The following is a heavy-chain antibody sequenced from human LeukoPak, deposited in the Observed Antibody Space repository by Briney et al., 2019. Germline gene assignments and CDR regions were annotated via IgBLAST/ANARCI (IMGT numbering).Heavy chain of an antibody. CDR3: AKLLRGYSHGGFDS. CDR2: ISGSGGST. Sequence: GGSLRLSCAASGFTFSSYAMSLVRQAPGKGLEWVSTISGSGGSTYYADSVKGRFTISRDNSKNTLYLQMNSLRAEDTAMYYCAKLLRGYSHGGFDSWGQGTLVTVSS. J-gene: IGHJ4*02. V-gene: IGHV3-23*01. CDR1: GFTFSSYA. D-gene: IGHD5-18*01.